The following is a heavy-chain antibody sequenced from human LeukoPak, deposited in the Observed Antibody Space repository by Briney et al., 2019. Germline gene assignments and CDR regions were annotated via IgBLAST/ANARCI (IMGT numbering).Heavy chain of an antibody. CDR3: ARGSGNYGDFDY. Sequence: GGSLRLSCAASGFSVSTNWMHWVRQAPGKGLVWVSRINSDGSNTNNADSVRGRFTISRDNAKNTVYLQMNSLRAEDTAVYYCARGSGNYGDFDYWGQGTLVTVSS. V-gene: IGHV3-74*01. J-gene: IGHJ4*02. D-gene: IGHD1-26*01. CDR1: GFSVSTNW. CDR2: INSDGSNT.